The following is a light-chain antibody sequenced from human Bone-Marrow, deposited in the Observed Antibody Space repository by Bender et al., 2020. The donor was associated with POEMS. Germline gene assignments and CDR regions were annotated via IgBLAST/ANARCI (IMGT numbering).Light chain of an antibody. CDR2: EVN. CDR1: SSDVGSYNL. Sequence: QSALTQPASVSGSPRQSITISCTGTSSDVGSYNLVSWYQQHPGKAPKLMIYEVNERPSGVSNRFSGSKSGNTASLTISGLQADDEANYYCCSYAGGSILWVFGGGTKLTVL. V-gene: IGLV2-23*02. CDR3: CSYAGGSILWV. J-gene: IGLJ3*02.